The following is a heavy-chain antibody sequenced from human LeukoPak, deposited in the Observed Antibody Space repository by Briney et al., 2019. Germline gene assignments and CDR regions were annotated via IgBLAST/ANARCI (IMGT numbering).Heavy chain of an antibody. CDR3: ARGVVPAPLTWFDP. J-gene: IGHJ5*02. D-gene: IGHD2-2*01. Sequence: PSQTLSLTCTVSGGSISSGDYYWSWIRQPPGKGLEWIGYIYYSGSTYYNPSLKSRVTISVDTSKNQFSLKLSSVTAADTAVYYCARGVVPAPLTWFDPCGQGHLVTVSS. CDR1: GGSISSGDYY. CDR2: IYYSGST. V-gene: IGHV4-30-4*01.